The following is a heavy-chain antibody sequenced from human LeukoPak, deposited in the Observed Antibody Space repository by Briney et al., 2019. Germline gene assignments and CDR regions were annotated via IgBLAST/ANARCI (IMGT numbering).Heavy chain of an antibody. CDR2: ISWNSGSI. Sequence: GRSLRLSCAASGFTFDDYAMHWVRQAPGEGLEWGSGISWNSGSIGYADSVKGRFTISRDNAKNSLYLQMNSLRAEDTALYYCAKGDVDIVATTLADWGQGTLVTVSS. J-gene: IGHJ4*02. CDR1: GFTFDDYA. V-gene: IGHV3-9*01. CDR3: AKGDVDIVATTLAD. D-gene: IGHD5-12*01.